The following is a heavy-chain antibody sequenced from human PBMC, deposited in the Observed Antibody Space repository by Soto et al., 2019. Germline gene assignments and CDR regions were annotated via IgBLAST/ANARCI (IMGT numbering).Heavy chain of an antibody. CDR2: ISGSGGST. CDR1: GFTFSSYA. J-gene: IGHJ3*02. D-gene: IGHD2-15*01. Sequence: GGSLRLSCAASGFTFSSYAMSWVRQAPGKGLEWVSAISGSGGSTYYADSVKGRFTISRDNSKNTLYLQMNSLRAEDTAVYYCAKDLAPEGYCSGGSCGAFDIRGQRTMVTVSS. V-gene: IGHV3-23*01. CDR3: AKDLAPEGYCSGGSCGAFDI.